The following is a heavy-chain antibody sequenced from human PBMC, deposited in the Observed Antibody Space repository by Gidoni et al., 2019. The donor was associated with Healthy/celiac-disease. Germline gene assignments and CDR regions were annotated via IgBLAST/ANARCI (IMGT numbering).Heavy chain of an antibody. Sequence: QVQLQESGPGLVKPSQTLSLTCTVSAGSISSGGYYWSWIRQHPGKGLEWIGYIYYSGSTYYNPSLKSRVTISVDTSKNQFSLKLSSVTAADTAVYYCARDSSSASGYFQHWGQGTLVTVSS. CDR2: IYYSGST. D-gene: IGHD6-6*01. CDR3: ARDSSSASGYFQH. CDR1: AGSISSGGYY. V-gene: IGHV4-31*03. J-gene: IGHJ1*01.